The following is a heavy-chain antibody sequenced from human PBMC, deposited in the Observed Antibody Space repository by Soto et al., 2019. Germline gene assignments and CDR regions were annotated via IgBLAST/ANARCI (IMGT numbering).Heavy chain of an antibody. CDR1: GFTFSSYW. V-gene: IGHV3-74*03. J-gene: IGHJ4*02. Sequence: PGGSLRLSCAASGFTFSSYWMHWVRQAPGKGLVWVSRMNSDGSSTTYADFVKGRFTISRDNAKNTLYLQMNSLRAEDTAVYYCARSRYYYDSSGYYDFDYWGQGTLVTVSS. D-gene: IGHD3-22*01. CDR3: ARSRYYYDSSGYYDFDY. CDR2: MNSDGSST.